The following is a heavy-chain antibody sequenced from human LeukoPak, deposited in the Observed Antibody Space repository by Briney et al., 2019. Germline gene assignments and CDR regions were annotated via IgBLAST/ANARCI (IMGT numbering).Heavy chain of an antibody. CDR1: GGSISSYY. D-gene: IGHD1-26*01. Sequence: SETLSLTCTVSGGSISSYYWNWIRQPPGKGLEWIGYIYYSGITNYNPSLKSRVTISVDTSKSQFSLKLSSVTAADTAVYYCARGWEPSSRAYFDYWGQGTLVTVSS. V-gene: IGHV4-59*01. CDR2: IYYSGIT. CDR3: ARGWEPSSRAYFDY. J-gene: IGHJ4*02.